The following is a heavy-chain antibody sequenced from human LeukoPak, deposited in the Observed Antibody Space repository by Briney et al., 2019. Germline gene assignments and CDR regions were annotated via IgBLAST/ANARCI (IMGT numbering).Heavy chain of an antibody. J-gene: IGHJ4*02. Sequence: GGSLRLSCAASGFTVSSNYMSWVRQAPGEGLEWVSGIYSGGGTYHADSVKGRFTISRDNSKNTLYLQMNSLRAEDTAVYYCARDYYDSSGAGSLWGQGTLVTVSS. CDR2: IYSGGGT. CDR3: ARDYYDSSGAGSL. V-gene: IGHV3-66*02. CDR1: GFTVSSNY. D-gene: IGHD3-22*01.